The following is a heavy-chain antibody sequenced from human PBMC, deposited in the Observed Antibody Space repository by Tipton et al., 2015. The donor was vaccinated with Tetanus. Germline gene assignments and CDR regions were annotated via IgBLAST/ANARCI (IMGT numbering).Heavy chain of an antibody. CDR3: ARSYYDLLTGNYIPYYFDY. Sequence: TLSLTCSVSGDSISSGGYYWSWVRQHPGKGLGGIGYIYSSGTTNYNPALRSRVTMSVDTSKNQFSLELTSVTAADTAVYYCARSYYDLLTGNYIPYYFDYWGRGSLVTVSS. CDR1: GDSISSGGYY. D-gene: IGHD3-9*01. CDR2: IYSSGTT. V-gene: IGHV4-31*03. J-gene: IGHJ4*02.